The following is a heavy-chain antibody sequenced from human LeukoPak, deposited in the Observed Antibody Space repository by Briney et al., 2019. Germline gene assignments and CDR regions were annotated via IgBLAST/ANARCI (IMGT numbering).Heavy chain of an antibody. V-gene: IGHV1-8*03. CDR3: AREGRSRAMVTRFDP. D-gene: IGHD5-18*01. Sequence: ASVKVSCKASGYTFTSYDINWVRQATGQGLEWMGWMNPNSGNTGYAQKFQGRVTITRNTSISTAYMELSSLRSEDTAVYYCAREGRSRAMVTRFDPWGQGTLVTVSS. J-gene: IGHJ5*02. CDR2: MNPNSGNT. CDR1: GYTFTSYD.